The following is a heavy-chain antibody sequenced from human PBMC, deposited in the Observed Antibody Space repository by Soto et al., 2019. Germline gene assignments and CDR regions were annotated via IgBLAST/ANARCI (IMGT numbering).Heavy chain of an antibody. J-gene: IGHJ6*03. CDR1: GFTFSSYS. CDR3: ARGSRSWYSYYYYYMDV. D-gene: IGHD6-13*01. CDR2: ISSSSSYI. V-gene: IGHV3-21*01. Sequence: EVQLVESGGGLVKPGGSLRLSCAASGFTFSSYSMNWVRQAPGKGLEWVSSISSSSSYIYYADSVKGRFTISRDNAKNSLYLQMNSLRAEDTAVYYCARGSRSWYSYYYYYMDVWGKGTTVTVSS.